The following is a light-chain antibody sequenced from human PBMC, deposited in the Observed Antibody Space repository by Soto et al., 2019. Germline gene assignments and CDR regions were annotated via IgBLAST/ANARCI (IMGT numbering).Light chain of an antibody. CDR3: SSYTNSMTL. V-gene: IGLV2-14*01. Sequence: QSALTQPASVSGSPGQSITISCTGTSSDIGGYNYVSWYQQNPGKAPKLIIFDVINRPSGVSDRFSGSKSGNTASLTISGLQAEDEADYYCSSYTNSMTLFGGGTKLTVL. J-gene: IGLJ2*01. CDR2: DVI. CDR1: SSDIGGYNY.